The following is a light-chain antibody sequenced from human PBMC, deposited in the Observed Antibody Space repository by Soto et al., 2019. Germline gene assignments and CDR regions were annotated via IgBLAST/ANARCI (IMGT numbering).Light chain of an antibody. CDR1: RSNLGANYA. V-gene: IGLV1-40*01. Sequence: QSVLTQPPSVSGAAGQRVTISCTGSRSNLGANYAVHWYQQLPGTAPKLLIYDNTKRPSGVPDRFSGSKSGTSASLAITGLWAEDEAYYFCQSYDTSPVFGGGTQLTVL. J-gene: IGLJ2*01. CDR2: DNT. CDR3: QSYDTSPV.